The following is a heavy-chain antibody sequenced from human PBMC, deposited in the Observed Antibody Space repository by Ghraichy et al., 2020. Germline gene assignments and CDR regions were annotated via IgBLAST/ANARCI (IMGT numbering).Heavy chain of an antibody. J-gene: IGHJ4*02. V-gene: IGHV3-48*01. CDR3: ARGFGRDGYNLANYFDY. CDR2: ISSSSSTI. CDR1: GFTFSSYS. Sequence: GGSLRLSCAASGFTFSSYSMNWVRQAPGKGLEWVSYISSSSSTIYYADSVKGRFTISRDNAKNSLYLQMNSLRAEDTAVYYCARGFGRDGYNLANYFDYWGQGTLVTVSS. D-gene: IGHD5-24*01.